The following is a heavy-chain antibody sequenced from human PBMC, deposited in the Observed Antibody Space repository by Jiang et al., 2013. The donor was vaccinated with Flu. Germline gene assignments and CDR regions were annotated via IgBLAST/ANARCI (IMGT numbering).Heavy chain of an antibody. CDR2: PEDGET. D-gene: IGHD6-13*01. J-gene: IGHJ4*02. V-gene: IGHV1-24*01. CDR3: ATGGSSWSNFPKLGY. Sequence: PEDGETIYAQKFQGRVTMTEDTSTDTAYMELSSLRSEDTAVYYCATGGSSWSNFPKLGYWGQGTLVTVSS.